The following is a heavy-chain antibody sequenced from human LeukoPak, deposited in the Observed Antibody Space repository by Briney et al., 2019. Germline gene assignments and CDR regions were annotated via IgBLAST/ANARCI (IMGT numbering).Heavy chain of an antibody. D-gene: IGHD1-26*01. CDR2: IRYDGSNK. J-gene: IGHJ4*02. V-gene: IGHV3-30*02. Sequence: PGGSLRLSCAASGFTFSTYGMHWVRQAPGKGLEGVAFIRYDGSNKYYADSVKGRFTISRDNSRNTLYLQMNSLRVEDTAVYYCAKEPREWELPDYWGQGTLVTVSS. CDR1: GFTFSTYG. CDR3: AKEPREWELPDY.